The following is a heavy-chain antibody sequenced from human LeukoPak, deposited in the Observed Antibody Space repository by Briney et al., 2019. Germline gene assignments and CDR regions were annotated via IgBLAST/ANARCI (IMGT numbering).Heavy chain of an antibody. J-gene: IGHJ6*03. CDR2: ISAYNGNT. CDR3: ARVYIDWMYYYYYMDV. D-gene: IGHD3-9*01. Sequence: GASVKVSCKASGYTFTSSGISWVRQAPGQGLEWMGWISAYNGNTNYAQKLQGRVTMTTDTSTSTAYMELWSLRSDDTCVYYCARVYIDWMYYYYYMDVWSKGTTVTVSS. CDR1: GYTFTSSG. V-gene: IGHV1-18*01.